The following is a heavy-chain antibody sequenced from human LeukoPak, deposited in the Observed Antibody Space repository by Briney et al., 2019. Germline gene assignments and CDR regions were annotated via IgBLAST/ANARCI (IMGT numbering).Heavy chain of an antibody. D-gene: IGHD3-22*01. CDR2: ISAYNGNA. CDR1: GYTFTSYG. Sequence: GASGKVSCKASGYTFTSYGISWVRQAPGQGLEWMGWISAYNGNAHYAQNQGRLTMTTDTSTSTAYMELRSLRSDDTAVYYCARAPGYDSSGYFLHWGQGTLVTVSS. J-gene: IGHJ4*02. V-gene: IGHV1-18*01. CDR3: ARAPGYDSSGYFLH.